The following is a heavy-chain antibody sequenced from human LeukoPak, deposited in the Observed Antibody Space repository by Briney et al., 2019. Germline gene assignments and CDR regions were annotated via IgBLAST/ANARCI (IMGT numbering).Heavy chain of an antibody. CDR1: GYTFTSYD. CDR2: MNPNSGNT. V-gene: IGHV1-8*03. CDR3: AREGTTVRYFDL. Sequence: ASVKVSCKASGYTFTSYDINWVRQATGRGLEWMGWMNPNSGNTGYAQKFQGRVTITRNTSTSTAYMELSSLRSEDTAVYYCAREGTTVRYFDLWGRGTLVTVSS. D-gene: IGHD4-17*01. J-gene: IGHJ2*01.